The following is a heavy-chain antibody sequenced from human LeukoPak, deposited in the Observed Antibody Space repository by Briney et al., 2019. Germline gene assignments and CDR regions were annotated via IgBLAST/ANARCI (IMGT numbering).Heavy chain of an antibody. CDR3: ARRVVGAVFDY. Sequence: SETLSLTCTVAGGSISRYYRSWIRQPAGKGLEWIGRIYTSGSTNYNPSLKSRVTMSVDTSNNQFSLKLSSVTAADTAVYYCARRVVGAVFDYWGQGTLVTVSS. CDR2: IYTSGST. CDR1: GGSISRYY. J-gene: IGHJ4*02. D-gene: IGHD1-26*01. V-gene: IGHV4-4*07.